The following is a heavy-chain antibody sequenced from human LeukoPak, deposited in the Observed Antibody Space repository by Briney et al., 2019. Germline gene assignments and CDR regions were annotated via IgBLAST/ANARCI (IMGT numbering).Heavy chain of an antibody. CDR1: GFTFSSYW. CDR2: IKQDGSEK. D-gene: IGHD2-2*02. Sequence: GGSLRLSCAASGFTFSSYWMSWVRQAPGKGLEWVANIKQDGSEKYYVDSVKGRFTISGDNAKNSLYLQMNSLRAEDTAVYYCATDPVYCSSTSCYTYPYYYYYYMDVWGKGTTVTVSS. J-gene: IGHJ6*03. V-gene: IGHV3-7*01. CDR3: ATDPVYCSSTSCYTYPYYYYYYMDV.